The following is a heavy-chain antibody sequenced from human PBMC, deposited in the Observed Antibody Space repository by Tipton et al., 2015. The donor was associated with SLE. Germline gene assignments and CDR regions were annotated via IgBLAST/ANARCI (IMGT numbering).Heavy chain of an antibody. CDR1: GGSISSSNW. Sequence: TLSLTCGVSGGSISSSNWWSWVRQPPGKGLEWLGEIYPGLNPDYNPPLPSRITISVDKSKNQFSLKLNSVTAADTAVYYCARYFKSELSHGGYWYFDIWGRGTLVTVSS. V-gene: IGHV4-4*02. D-gene: IGHD1-26*01. CDR2: IYPGLNP. CDR3: ARYFKSELSHGGYWYFDI. J-gene: IGHJ2*01.